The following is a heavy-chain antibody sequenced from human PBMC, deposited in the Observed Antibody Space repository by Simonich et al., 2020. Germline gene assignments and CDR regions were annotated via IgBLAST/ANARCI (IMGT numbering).Heavy chain of an antibody. CDR1: GFTFSSYG. D-gene: IGHD2-15*01. Sequence: QVQLVESGGGVVQPGRSLRLSCAASGFTFSSYGMHWVRQAPGKGLEWVAVIWYDGSNKYYADSGKGRFTISRDKSKNTLYLQMNSLRAEDTAVYYCARDRYCSGGSCYYFDYWGQGTLVTVSS. J-gene: IGHJ4*02. CDR2: IWYDGSNK. CDR3: ARDRYCSGGSCYYFDY. V-gene: IGHV3-33*01.